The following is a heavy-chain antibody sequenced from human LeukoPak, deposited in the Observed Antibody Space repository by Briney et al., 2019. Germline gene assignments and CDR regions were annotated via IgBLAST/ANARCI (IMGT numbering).Heavy chain of an antibody. Sequence: SETLSLTCTVSGGSVSGYYWSWIRQPPGKGLEWIGYTYYSGSTNYNPSLKSRVTISVDTSKNQFSLKLSSVTAADTAVYYCARAENDYYDSSGYYSHWGQGTLVTVSS. CDR2: TYYSGST. V-gene: IGHV4-59*02. D-gene: IGHD3-22*01. CDR1: GGSVSGYY. CDR3: ARAENDYYDSSGYYSH. J-gene: IGHJ4*02.